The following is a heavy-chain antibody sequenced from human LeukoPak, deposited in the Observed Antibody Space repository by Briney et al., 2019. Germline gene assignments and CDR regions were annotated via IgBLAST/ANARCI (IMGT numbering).Heavy chain of an antibody. CDR2: IYYSGNT. Sequence: SETLSLTCTVSGGSVSSYYWSWIRQPPGKGLEWIGGIYYSGNTYYNPSLKSRVTISVVTSKNQFSLRLSSVTAADTAVYYCARHEYDFWSAFGYWGQGTLVTVSS. CDR1: GGSVSSYY. CDR3: ARHEYDFWSAFGY. D-gene: IGHD3-3*01. J-gene: IGHJ4*02. V-gene: IGHV4-59*05.